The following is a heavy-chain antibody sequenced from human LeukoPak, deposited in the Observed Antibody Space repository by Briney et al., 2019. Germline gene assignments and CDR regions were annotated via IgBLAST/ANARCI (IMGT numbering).Heavy chain of an antibody. Sequence: SETLSLTCTVSGGSISSHYWSWIRQPPGKGLEGIGYIYYSGSTNYNPSLKSRVTISVDTSKNQFSLKLSSVTAADTAVYYCARRGYSYGKYYFDYWGQGTLVTVSS. D-gene: IGHD5-18*01. CDR1: GGSISSHY. V-gene: IGHV4-59*11. CDR3: ARRGYSYGKYYFDY. J-gene: IGHJ4*02. CDR2: IYYSGST.